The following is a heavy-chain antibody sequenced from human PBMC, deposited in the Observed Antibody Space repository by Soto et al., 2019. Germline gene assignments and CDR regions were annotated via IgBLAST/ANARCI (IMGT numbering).Heavy chain of an antibody. CDR1: GYTFTYRY. Sequence: ASVKVSCKASGYTFTYRYLHWVRQAPGQALEWMGWITPFNGNTNYAQKFQDRVTITRDRSMSTAYMELSSLRSEDTAMYYCARSGGTTPKDDAFDIWGQGTMVTVSS. CDR2: ITPFNGNT. CDR3: ARSGGTTPKDDAFDI. V-gene: IGHV1-45*02. J-gene: IGHJ3*02. D-gene: IGHD1-1*01.